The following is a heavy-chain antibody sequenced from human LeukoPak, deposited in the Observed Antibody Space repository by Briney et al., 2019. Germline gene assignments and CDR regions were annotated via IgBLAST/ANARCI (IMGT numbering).Heavy chain of an antibody. CDR3: ARGHSYYDYVWGSYRYGYMGDY. CDR2: INHSGST. J-gene: IGHJ4*02. D-gene: IGHD3-16*02. Sequence: PSETLPLTCAVYGGSFSGYYWSWIRQPPGKGLEWIGEINHSGSTNYNPSLKSRVTISVDTSKNQFSLKLSSVTAADTAVYYCARGHSYYDYVWGSYRYGYMGDYWGQGTLVTVSS. CDR1: GGSFSGYY. V-gene: IGHV4-34*01.